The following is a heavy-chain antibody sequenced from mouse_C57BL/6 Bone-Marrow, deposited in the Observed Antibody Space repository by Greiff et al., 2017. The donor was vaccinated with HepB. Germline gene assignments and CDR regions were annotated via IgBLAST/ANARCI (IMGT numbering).Heavy chain of an antibody. CDR1: GYTFTSYG. Sequence: QVQLQQSGAELARPGASVKLSCNASGYTFTSYGISWVKQRTGQGLEWIGEIYPRSGNTYYNEKFKGKATLTADKSSSTAYMELRSLTSEDSAVYFCARGVGYSNYEYWGQGTTLTVSS. V-gene: IGHV1-81*01. D-gene: IGHD2-5*01. CDR3: ARGVGYSNYEY. J-gene: IGHJ2*01. CDR2: IYPRSGNT.